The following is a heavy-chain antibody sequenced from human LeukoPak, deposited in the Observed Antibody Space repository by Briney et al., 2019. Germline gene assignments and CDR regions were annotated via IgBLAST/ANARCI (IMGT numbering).Heavy chain of an antibody. CDR2: TYYRSKWYN. D-gene: IGHD6-19*01. CDR3: ARGFGEDGWLAYYFDY. V-gene: IGHV6-1*01. Sequence: SQTLSLTCAISGDSVSSNSAAWNWIRQSPSRGLEWLGRTYYRSKWYNDYAASVKSRITINPDTSKNQFSLQLNSVTPEDTAVYHCARGFGEDGWLAYYFDYWGQGTLVTVSS. CDR1: GDSVSSNSAA. J-gene: IGHJ4*02.